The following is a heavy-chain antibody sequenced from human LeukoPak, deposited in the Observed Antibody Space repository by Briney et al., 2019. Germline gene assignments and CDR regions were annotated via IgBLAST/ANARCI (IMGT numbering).Heavy chain of an antibody. CDR2: IVVGSGNT. D-gene: IGHD2-8*02. CDR1: GFTFTSSA. CDR3: AADPDSGGVRAFDI. J-gene: IGHJ3*02. V-gene: IGHV1-58*02. Sequence: ASVKVSCKASGFTFTSSAMQWVRQARGQRLEWIGWIVVGSGNTNYAQKFQERVTIIRDMSTSTAYMELSSLRSEDTAVYYCAADPDSGGVRAFDIWGQGTMVTVSS.